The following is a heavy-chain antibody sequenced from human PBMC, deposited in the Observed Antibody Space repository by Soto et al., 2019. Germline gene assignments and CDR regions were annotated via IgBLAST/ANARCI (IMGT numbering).Heavy chain of an antibody. D-gene: IGHD2-2*01. CDR1: GFNFDDYA. Sequence: GGSLRLSCAASGFNFDDYAMHWVRQAPGKGLEWVSGISWNSGSIGYADSVKGRFTISRDNAKNSLYLQMNSLRAEDTALFFCAKGSCSSTSCYVYWFDPWGQGTLVTVSS. V-gene: IGHV3-9*01. J-gene: IGHJ5*02. CDR3: AKGSCSSTSCYVYWFDP. CDR2: ISWNSGSI.